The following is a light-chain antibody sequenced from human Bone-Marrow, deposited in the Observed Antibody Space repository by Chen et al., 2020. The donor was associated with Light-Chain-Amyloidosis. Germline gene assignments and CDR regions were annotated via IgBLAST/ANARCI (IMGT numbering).Light chain of an antibody. V-gene: IGLV2-14*01. CDR3: NSYSNSNSPYV. J-gene: IGLJ1*01. Sequence: QSALAQPASVSGSPGQSTTISCTGTTGDIDGYNYVSCYQHHPGRAPKLILYEVSIRPSGVSNRFSGSKSGNTASLTISGLQADDEADYYCNSYSNSNSPYVFGTGTTVTVL. CDR1: TGDIDGYNY. CDR2: EVS.